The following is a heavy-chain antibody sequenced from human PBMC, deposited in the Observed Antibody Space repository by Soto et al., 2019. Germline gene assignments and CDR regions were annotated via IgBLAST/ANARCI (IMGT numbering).Heavy chain of an antibody. CDR3: AKDRSHSSSLPHY. D-gene: IGHD6-6*01. CDR2: ISGSGGST. CDR1: GFTFSSYA. Sequence: EVQLLESGGGLVQPGGSLRLSCAASGFTFSSYAMTWVRQAPGKGLEWVSAISGSGGSTYYADSVKGRFTISRDNSKNTLYLQMNSLRAEDTAVYYCAKDRSHSSSLPHYWGQGTLVTVSS. J-gene: IGHJ4*02. V-gene: IGHV3-23*01.